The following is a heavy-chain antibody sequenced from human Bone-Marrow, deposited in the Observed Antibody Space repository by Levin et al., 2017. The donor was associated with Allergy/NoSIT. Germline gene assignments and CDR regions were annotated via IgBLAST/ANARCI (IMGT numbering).Heavy chain of an antibody. Sequence: GGSLRLSCAASGFSFSSHGMSWVRQAPGKGLEWVSHISGSGATTYSADSVKGRFTISRDNFKGTLYLEMNSLRVEDTAVYYCATPGYSDAVDIWGQGTMVTVSS. CDR1: GFSFSSHG. V-gene: IGHV3-23*01. CDR2: ISGSGATT. J-gene: IGHJ3*02. CDR3: ATPGYSDAVDI. D-gene: IGHD2-15*01.